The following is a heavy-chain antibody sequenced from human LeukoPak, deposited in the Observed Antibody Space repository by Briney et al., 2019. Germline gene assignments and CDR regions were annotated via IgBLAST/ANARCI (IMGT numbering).Heavy chain of an antibody. J-gene: IGHJ4*02. Sequence: ASVKVSCKASGYTFTSYGISWVRQAPGQGLEWMGGIIPIFGTANYAQKFQGRVTITADESTSTAYMELSSLRSEDTAVYYCARGQAEPDHDYTIYDYWGQGTPVTVSS. CDR3: ARGQAEPDHDYTIYDY. CDR1: GYTFTSYG. D-gene: IGHD4-11*01. V-gene: IGHV1-69*13. CDR2: IIPIFGTA.